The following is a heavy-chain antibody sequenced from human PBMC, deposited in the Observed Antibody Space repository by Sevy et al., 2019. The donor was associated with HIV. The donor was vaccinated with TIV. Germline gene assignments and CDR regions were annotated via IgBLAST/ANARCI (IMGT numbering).Heavy chain of an antibody. CDR1: GGSISSQY. Sequence: SEILSLTCTVSGGSISSQYWSWVRQPVGKGLEWIGHFYSSGGTDYNPSLKSPVTMSVDTSENSFFLKMASVTAADTAIYYCALIENNNVWGQGILVTVSS. D-gene: IGHD1-1*01. CDR3: ALIENNNV. CDR2: FYSSGGT. V-gene: IGHV4-4*07. J-gene: IGHJ4*02.